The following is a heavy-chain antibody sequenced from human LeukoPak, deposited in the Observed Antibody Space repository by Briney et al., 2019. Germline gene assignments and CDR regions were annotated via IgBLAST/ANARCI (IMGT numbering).Heavy chain of an antibody. V-gene: IGHV1-69*04. J-gene: IGHJ6*02. Sequence: GASVKVSCKASGGTFSSYTISWVRQAPGQGLEWMGRIIPILGIANYAQKLQGRVTITADKSTSTAYMELSSLRSEDTAVYYCARDNSSSIYYYGMDVWGQGTTVTVSS. CDR1: GGTFSSYT. D-gene: IGHD6-6*01. CDR3: ARDNSSSIYYYGMDV. CDR2: IIPILGIA.